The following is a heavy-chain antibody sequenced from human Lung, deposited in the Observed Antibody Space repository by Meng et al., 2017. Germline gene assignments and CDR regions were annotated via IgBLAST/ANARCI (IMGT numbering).Heavy chain of an antibody. CDR2: IYNSGST. CDR3: ARGQKGYFDL. CDR1: GGSISSINYY. J-gene: IGHJ2*01. V-gene: IGHV4-30-4*01. Sequence: VQLTESGQGLVNPSHAPSLPCTGSGGSISSINYYWSWIRQPPGKGLEWSGHIYNSGSTYYNPSLKSRITISVDTSKNQFSLKLSSVTAADTAVYYCARGQKGYFDLWGRGTLVTVSS.